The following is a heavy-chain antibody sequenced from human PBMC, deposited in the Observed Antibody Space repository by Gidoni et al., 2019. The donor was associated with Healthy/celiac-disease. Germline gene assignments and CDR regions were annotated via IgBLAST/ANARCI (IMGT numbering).Heavy chain of an antibody. CDR1: AGSISSYS. CDR3: ARQAPTVTSPFDY. D-gene: IGHD4-17*01. J-gene: IGHJ4*02. Sequence: QLKLQESGPGLVKPSETLSLTCTVSAGSISSYSWTWIRQPPGKGLEWSGYIYYSGCTNYNPSLKIRVTISVDTTKNQFSLKLSSVTAADTAVYYCARQAPTVTSPFDYWGQGTLVTVSS. CDR2: IYYSGCT. V-gene: IGHV4-59*08.